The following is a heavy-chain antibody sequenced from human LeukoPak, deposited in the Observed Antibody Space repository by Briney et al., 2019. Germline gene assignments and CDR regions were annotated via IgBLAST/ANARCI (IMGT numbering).Heavy chain of an antibody. D-gene: IGHD6-19*01. CDR2: ISGSGGST. CDR3: AKRYRVGGWPFDY. Sequence: GGSLRLSCAASGFTFSSYAMSWVRQAPGKGLEWVSAISGSGGSTYYADSVKGRFTISRDNSKNTLYLQMNSLRAEDTAVYCCAKRYRVGGWPFDYWGQGTLVTVSS. V-gene: IGHV3-23*01. CDR1: GFTFSSYA. J-gene: IGHJ4*02.